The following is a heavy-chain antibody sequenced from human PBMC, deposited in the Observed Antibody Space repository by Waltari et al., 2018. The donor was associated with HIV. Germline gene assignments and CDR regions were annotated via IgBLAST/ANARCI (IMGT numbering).Heavy chain of an antibody. CDR2: IKSKTDGGTT. V-gene: IGHV3-15*01. CDR1: GFGFSYAW. Sequence: EVQLVESGGGSVKPGGSLRLSCAASGFGFSYAWMNWVRQAPGKGLEWVGRIKSKTDGGTTDYAAAVNGRFSISRDDEKNTVHLQMNSLKTEDTAVYYCTTDLWERDTLDRNCWGQGTLVTVSS. D-gene: IGHD1-26*01. J-gene: IGHJ4*02. CDR3: TTDLWERDTLDRNC.